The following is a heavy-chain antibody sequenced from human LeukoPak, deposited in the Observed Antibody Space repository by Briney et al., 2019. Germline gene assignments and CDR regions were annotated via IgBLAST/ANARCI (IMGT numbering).Heavy chain of an antibody. Sequence: ASVKVSCKASGYTFTSYYMHWVRQAPGQGLEWMGIINPSGGSTSYAQKFQGRVTMTRDMSTSTVYMELSPVTAADTAVYYCARTLKRYNLYYFDYWGQGTLVTVSS. CDR2: INPSGGST. CDR1: GYTFTSYY. CDR3: ARTLKRYNLYYFDY. J-gene: IGHJ4*02. V-gene: IGHV1-46*01. D-gene: IGHD1-14*01.